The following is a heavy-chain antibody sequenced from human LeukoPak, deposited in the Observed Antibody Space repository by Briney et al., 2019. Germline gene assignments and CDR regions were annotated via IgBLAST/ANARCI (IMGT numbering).Heavy chain of an antibody. CDR2: IYPGDSDT. J-gene: IGHJ5*02. V-gene: IGHV5-51*01. D-gene: IGHD3-10*01. CDR1: GYSFTSYW. Sequence: PGESLKISCKGSGYSFTSYWIGWVRQMPGKGLEWIGIIYPGDSDTRYSPSFQGQVTISADKSISTAYLQWSSLKASDTAMYYCARLRYYGSGSQSGRWFDPWGQGTLVTVSS. CDR3: ARLRYYGSGSQSGRWFDP.